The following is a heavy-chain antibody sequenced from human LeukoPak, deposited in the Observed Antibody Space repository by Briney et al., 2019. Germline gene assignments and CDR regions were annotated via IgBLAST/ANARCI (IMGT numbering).Heavy chain of an antibody. CDR1: GYTFTCYG. CDR3: ARVNYYDSRATLGDY. J-gene: IGHJ4*02. D-gene: IGHD3-22*01. Sequence: ASVKVSCKASGYTFTCYGISWVRQAPGQGLEWMGWISAYNGNTNYAQKLQGRVTMTTDTSTSTAYMELRSLRSDDTAVYYCARVNYYDSRATLGDYWGQGTLVTVSS. CDR2: ISAYNGNT. V-gene: IGHV1-18*01.